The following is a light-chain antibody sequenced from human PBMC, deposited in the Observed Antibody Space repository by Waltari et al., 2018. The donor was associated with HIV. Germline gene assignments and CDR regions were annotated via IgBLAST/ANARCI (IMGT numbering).Light chain of an antibody. Sequence: SAVTQPASVSGLPGQSITISCTGDASDFGLYNFVSWYQQHPGKLPRLIVYDVDSRASGISTRFSGSKSGHTASLSISGLRAEDKADYYCAFFTDDNTLLFGGGTKVTVL. J-gene: IGLJ3*02. V-gene: IGLV2-14*03. CDR1: ASDFGLYNF. CDR3: AFFTDDNTLL. CDR2: DVD.